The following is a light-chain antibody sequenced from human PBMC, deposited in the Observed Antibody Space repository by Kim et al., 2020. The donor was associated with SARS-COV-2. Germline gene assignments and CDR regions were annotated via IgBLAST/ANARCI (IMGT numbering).Light chain of an antibody. V-gene: IGLV3-1*01. CDR1: KLGDKY. CDR3: QAWGSSTVV. J-gene: IGLJ2*01. Sequence: SYELTQPPSVSVSLGQTASITCSGDKLGDKYACWYQQKPGQSPILVIYEDSKRPSGIPERFSGSNSGNTATLTISGTQAMDEADYNCQAWGSSTVVFGGGTQLTVL. CDR2: EDS.